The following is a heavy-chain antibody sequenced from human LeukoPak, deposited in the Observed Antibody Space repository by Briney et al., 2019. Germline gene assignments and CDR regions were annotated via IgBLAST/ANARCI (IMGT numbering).Heavy chain of an antibody. V-gene: IGHV4-39*07. CDR1: GGSISSDAYS. CDR2: IYYTGNT. Sequence: PSETLSLTCTVSGGSISSDAYSWGWIRQPPGKGLEWVGSIYYTGNTFYNPSLKSRVTISVDTSKNQFSLKLSSVTAADTAVYYCARGRNGQQQLVRGRYFDYWGQGTLVTVSS. CDR3: ARGRNGQQQLVRGRYFDY. J-gene: IGHJ4*02. D-gene: IGHD6-13*01.